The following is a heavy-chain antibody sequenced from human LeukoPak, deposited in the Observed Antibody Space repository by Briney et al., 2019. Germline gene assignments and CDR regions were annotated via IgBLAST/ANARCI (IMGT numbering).Heavy chain of an antibody. D-gene: IGHD3-10*01. CDR1: GGTFSSYA. V-gene: IGHV1-69*04. CDR2: IIPILGIA. CDR3: ARAYGITMVRGVILPSDAFDI. J-gene: IGHJ3*02. Sequence: SVKVSCKASGGTFSSYAISWVRQAPGQGLEWMGRIIPILGIANYAQKFQGRVTITADKSTSTAYMELSSLRSEDTAVYYCARAYGITMVRGVILPSDAFDIWGQGTMVTVSS.